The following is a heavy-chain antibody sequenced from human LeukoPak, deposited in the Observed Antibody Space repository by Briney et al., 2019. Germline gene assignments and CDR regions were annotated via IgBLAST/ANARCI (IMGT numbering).Heavy chain of an antibody. D-gene: IGHD3-22*01. CDR2: IRSKAYGGTT. J-gene: IGHJ4*02. V-gene: IGHV3-49*04. Sequence: GGSLRLSCTASGFTFGDYAMSWVRQAPGKGLEWVGFIRSKAYGGTTEYAASVKGRFTISRDDSKSIAYLQMNSLKTEDTAVYYCTRETSPPTYYYDSSGYFNYWGQGTLVTVPS. CDR3: TRETSPPTYYYDSSGYFNY. CDR1: GFTFGDYA.